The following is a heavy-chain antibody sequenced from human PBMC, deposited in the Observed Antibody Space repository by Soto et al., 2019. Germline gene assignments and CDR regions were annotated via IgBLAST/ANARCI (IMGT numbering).Heavy chain of an antibody. D-gene: IGHD2-2*01. CDR1: GYTFTVCY. CDR2: INPNSGGT. J-gene: IGHJ6*02. CDR3: ARGDIVVVPAAMDV. V-gene: IGHV1-2*04. Sequence: ASLKVSCKASGYTFTVCYMHWVRQAPGQGLEWMGWINPNSGGTNYAQKFQGWVTMTRDTSISTAYMELSRLRSDDTAVYYCARGDIVVVPAAMDVWGQGTTVTVSS.